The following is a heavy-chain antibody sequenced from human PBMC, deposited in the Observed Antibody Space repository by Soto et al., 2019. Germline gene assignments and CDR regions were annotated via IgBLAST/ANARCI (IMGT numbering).Heavy chain of an antibody. J-gene: IGHJ6*02. CDR2: IYYSGST. V-gene: IGHV4-61*01. CDR1: GGSVSSGSYY. Sequence: QVQLQESGPGLVKPSETLSLTCTVSGGSVSSGSYYWSWIRQPPGQGLEWSGYIYYSGSTNYNPSLKSRVTISVDTSKNQFSLKLSSVTAADTAVYYCARGIEGWYQGRYYYGMDVWGQGTTVTVSS. D-gene: IGHD6-19*01. CDR3: ARGIEGWYQGRYYYGMDV.